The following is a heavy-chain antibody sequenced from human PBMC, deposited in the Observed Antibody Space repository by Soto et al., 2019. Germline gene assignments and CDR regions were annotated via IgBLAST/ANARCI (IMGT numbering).Heavy chain of an antibody. D-gene: IGHD3-22*01. Sequence: VGSLRLSCVGSSFSFSIYWRSWVRQAPGKGLGWVANIKSDGSEKDYVDSVKGRFTISRDNAWNSLYLQMDSLRAEDTALYYCARISYSEKSGYRNFDPWGQGTLVTGSS. J-gene: IGHJ5*02. V-gene: IGHV3-7*03. CDR1: SFSFSIYW. CDR2: IKSDGSEK. CDR3: ARISYSEKSGYRNFDP.